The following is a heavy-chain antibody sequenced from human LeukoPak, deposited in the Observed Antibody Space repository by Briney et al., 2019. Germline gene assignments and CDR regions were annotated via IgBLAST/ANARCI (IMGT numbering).Heavy chain of an antibody. J-gene: IGHJ4*02. CDR1: GFTFSSYS. CDR2: ISSSSSYI. Sequence: GGSLRLSCAASGFTFSSYSMNWVRQAPGKGLEWVSSISSSSSYIYYADSVKGRFTISRDNAKNSLYLQMNSLRAEDTAVYYCARDQEGEVLPHFDYWGQGTLVTVSS. D-gene: IGHD1-26*01. V-gene: IGHV3-21*01. CDR3: ARDQEGEVLPHFDY.